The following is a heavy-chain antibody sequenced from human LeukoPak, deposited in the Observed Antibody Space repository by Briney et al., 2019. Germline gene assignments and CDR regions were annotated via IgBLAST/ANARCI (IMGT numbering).Heavy chain of an antibody. CDR3: TAHLNQFDY. V-gene: IGHV3-49*04. J-gene: IGHJ4*02. CDR2: IRSKAYGGTT. CDR1: GFSFGDYA. Sequence: GGSLRLSCIASGFSFGDYAMSWVRQAPGKGLEWVGFIRSKAYGGTTEYAASVKGRFTISRDDSKSIAYLQMNSLKTEDTAVYYCTAHLNQFDYWGQGTLVTVSS. D-gene: IGHD1-14*01.